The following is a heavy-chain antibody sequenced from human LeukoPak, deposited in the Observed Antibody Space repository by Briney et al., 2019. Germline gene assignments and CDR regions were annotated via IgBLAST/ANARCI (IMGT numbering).Heavy chain of an antibody. D-gene: IGHD1-20*01. CDR3: ARNSLRYFHFDY. CDR1: GGSFSGYY. Sequence: SETLSLTCAVYGGSFSGYYWSWIRQPPGKGLEWIGEINHSGSTNYNPSLKSRVTISVDTSKNQFSLKLSSVTAADTAVYYCARNSLRYFHFDYWGQGTLVTVSS. V-gene: IGHV4-34*01. J-gene: IGHJ4*02. CDR2: INHSGST.